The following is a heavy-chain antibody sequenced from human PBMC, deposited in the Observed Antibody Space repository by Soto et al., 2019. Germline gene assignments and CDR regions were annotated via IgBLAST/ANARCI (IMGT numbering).Heavy chain of an antibody. CDR3: ARNLLRFLEWNTGNNWFDP. V-gene: IGHV4-39*01. J-gene: IGHJ5*02. CDR1: GGSISSSSYY. CDR2: IYYSGST. D-gene: IGHD3-3*01. Sequence: SETLSLTCTVSGGSISSSSYYWGWIRQPPGKGLEWIGSIYYSGSTYYNPSLKSRVTISVDTSKNQFSLKLSSVTAADTAVYYCARNLLRFLEWNTGNNWFDPWGQGTLVTVSS.